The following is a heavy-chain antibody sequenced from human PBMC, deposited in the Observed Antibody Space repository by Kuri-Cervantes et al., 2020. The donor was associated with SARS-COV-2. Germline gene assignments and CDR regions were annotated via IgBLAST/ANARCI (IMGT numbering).Heavy chain of an antibody. CDR1: GYTFTSYA. J-gene: IGHJ5*02. Sequence: ASVKVSCKASGYTFTSYAMHWVRQAPGQRLEWMGWSNAGNGNTKYSQEFQGRVTITRDTSASTAYMELSSLRSEDTAVYYCAKTNTIFGVVSWFDPWGQGTLVTVSS. CDR2: SNAGNGNT. D-gene: IGHD3-3*01. V-gene: IGHV1-3*02. CDR3: AKTNTIFGVVSWFDP.